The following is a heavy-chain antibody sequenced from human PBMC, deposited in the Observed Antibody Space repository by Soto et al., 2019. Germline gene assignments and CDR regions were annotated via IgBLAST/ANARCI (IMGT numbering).Heavy chain of an antibody. J-gene: IGHJ4*02. CDR3: AKIESRFFYDSTGYYPFDY. CDR1: GFPFSNYA. Sequence: GGSLRLSCVASGFPFSNYAMTWIRQAPGKGLEWVSALSGSGVSTYYADSVMGRFTISRDNSKNTVYLQMNSLRAEDTAVYYCAKIESRFFYDSTGYYPFDYWGQGTLVTVSS. V-gene: IGHV3-23*01. CDR2: LSGSGVST. D-gene: IGHD3-22*01.